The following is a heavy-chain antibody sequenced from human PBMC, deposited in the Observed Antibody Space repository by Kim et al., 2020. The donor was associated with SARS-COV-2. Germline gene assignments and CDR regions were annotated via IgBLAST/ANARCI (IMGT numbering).Heavy chain of an antibody. J-gene: IGHJ4*02. D-gene: IGHD6-19*01. V-gene: IGHV3-11*05. Sequence: GGSLRLSCAASGFTFSDYYMSWIRQAPGKGLEWVSYISSSSSYTNYADSVKGRFTISRDNAKNSLYLQMNSLRAEDTAVYYCARDRQQRYSSGWYVYWGQGTLVTVSS. CDR2: ISSSSSYT. CDR1: GFTFSDYY. CDR3: ARDRQQRYSSGWYVY.